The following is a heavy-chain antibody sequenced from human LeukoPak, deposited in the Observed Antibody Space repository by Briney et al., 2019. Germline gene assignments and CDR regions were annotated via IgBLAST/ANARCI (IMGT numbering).Heavy chain of an antibody. CDR1: GYTLAELS. J-gene: IGHJ3*02. Sequence: ASVKVSCKVSGYTLAELSMHWVRQAPGKGLEWMGGFDPEDGETIYAQKLQGRVTMTEDTSTDTAYMELSSLRSEDTAVYYCATPVAGKNDAFDIWGQGTMVTVSS. CDR3: ATPVAGKNDAFDI. CDR2: FDPEDGET. V-gene: IGHV1-24*01. D-gene: IGHD6-19*01.